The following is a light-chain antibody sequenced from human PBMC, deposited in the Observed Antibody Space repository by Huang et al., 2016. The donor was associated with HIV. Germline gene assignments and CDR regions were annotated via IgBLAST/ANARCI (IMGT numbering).Light chain of an antibody. CDR3: QRYDNWPKFT. J-gene: IGKJ3*01. CDR2: GAS. CDR1: HSVTSN. V-gene: IGKV3-15*01. Sequence: EIVMTQSPATLSVSPGERATLSCRASHSVTSNLAWYQQKPGQAPRLLIYGASTRATGIPVRFSGSGSGTECTLTISSLQSEDFAVYYCQRYDNWPKFTFGPGTKVDIK.